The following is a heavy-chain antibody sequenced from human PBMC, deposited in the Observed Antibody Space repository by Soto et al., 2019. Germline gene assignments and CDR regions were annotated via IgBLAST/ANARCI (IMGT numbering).Heavy chain of an antibody. CDR2: IDWDDDK. Sequence: SGPTLVNPTQTLTLTCTFSGFSLSTIGMCVSWIRQPPGKALEWLALIDWDDDKYYSTSLKTRLTISKDTSKNQVVLTMTNMDPVDTATYYCARLITIFGVEYNDAFDLWGQGTMVTVSS. CDR3: ARLITIFGVEYNDAFDL. V-gene: IGHV2-70*01. CDR1: GFSLSTIGMC. D-gene: IGHD3-3*01. J-gene: IGHJ3*01.